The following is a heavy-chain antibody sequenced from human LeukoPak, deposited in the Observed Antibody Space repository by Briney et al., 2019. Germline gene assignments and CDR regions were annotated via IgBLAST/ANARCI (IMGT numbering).Heavy chain of an antibody. Sequence: PGGSLRLSCAASGFTFSSHVMNWVRQPPGKGLEWVSAISGSSGSTYYADSVKGRFTISRDNSKNTLYVQMNSLRVEDTAVYYCAKGPGSGWYEVDYWGQGTLVTVSS. CDR3: AKGPGSGWYEVDY. CDR1: GFTFSSHV. CDR2: ISGSSGST. J-gene: IGHJ4*02. V-gene: IGHV3-23*01. D-gene: IGHD6-19*01.